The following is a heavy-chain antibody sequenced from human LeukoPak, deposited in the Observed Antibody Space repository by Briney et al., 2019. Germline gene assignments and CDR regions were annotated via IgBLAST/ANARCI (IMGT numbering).Heavy chain of an antibody. J-gene: IGHJ4*02. V-gene: IGHV1-2*02. CDR3: ARGDYYDSSVYYYD. D-gene: IGHD3-22*01. CDR2: INPNGGGT. CDR1: GYTFTGYY. Sequence: ASVKVSCKASGYTFTGYYIHWVRQAPGQGLEWMGWINPNGGGTNSAQKFQGRVTMTRDTSISTAYMDLGSLRSDDTAVYYCARGDYYDSSVYYYDWGQGTLVTVSS.